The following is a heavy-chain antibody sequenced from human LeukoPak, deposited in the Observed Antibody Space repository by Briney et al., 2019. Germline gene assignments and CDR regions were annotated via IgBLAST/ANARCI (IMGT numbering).Heavy chain of an antibody. CDR3: AKFSGGVAPLDP. V-gene: IGHV3-23*01. D-gene: IGHD2-15*01. CDR1: GFTFSTSA. J-gene: IGHJ5*02. CDR2: SVPSAIST. Sequence: GGSLSLSCAASGFTFSTSAMSWVRQAPEKGLEWVANSVPSAISTDCDDSEKGRLTISRDNSENTLYLQMNSLRADDTAVYYCAKFSGGVAPLDPWGQGTPVTVSS.